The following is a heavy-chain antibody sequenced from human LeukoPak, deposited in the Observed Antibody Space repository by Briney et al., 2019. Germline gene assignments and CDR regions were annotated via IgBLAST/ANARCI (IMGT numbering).Heavy chain of an antibody. J-gene: IGHJ2*01. CDR2: INHSGST. Sequence: SETLSLTCAVYGGSFSGYYWSWIRQPPGKGLEWIGEINHSGSTNYNPSLKSRVTISVDTSKNQFSLKLSSVTAADTAVYYCAREEHGDFYWYFDLRGRGTLVTVSS. D-gene: IGHD4-17*01. CDR1: GGSFSGYY. CDR3: AREEHGDFYWYFDL. V-gene: IGHV4-34*01.